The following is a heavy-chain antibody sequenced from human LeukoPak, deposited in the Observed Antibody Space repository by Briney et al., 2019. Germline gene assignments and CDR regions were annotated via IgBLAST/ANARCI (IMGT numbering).Heavy chain of an antibody. CDR2: INSDGSST. V-gene: IGHV3-74*01. J-gene: IGHJ3*02. D-gene: IGHD6-19*01. CDR1: GFTFSSYW. Sequence: GGFLRLSCAASGFTFSSYWMHWVRQAPGKGLVWVSRINSDGSSTSYADSVKGRFTISRDNAKNTLYLQMNSLRAEDTAVYYCARDRAGYSSGWYGAFDIWGQGTMVTVSS. CDR3: ARDRAGYSSGWYGAFDI.